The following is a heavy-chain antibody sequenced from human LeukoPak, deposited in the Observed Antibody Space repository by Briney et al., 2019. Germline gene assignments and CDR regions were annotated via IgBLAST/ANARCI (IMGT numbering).Heavy chain of an antibody. CDR2: ISFDGSNK. J-gene: IGHJ6*03. CDR3: AKDWAVATYLYYYMDV. CDR1: GFTFSSYG. V-gene: IGHV3-30*18. Sequence: PGGSLRLSCAASGFTFSSYGMHWVRQAPGKGLEWVAVISFDGSNKYYADSVKGRFTISRDNSKNTLFLQMNSLRAEDTALYYCAKDWAVATYLYYYMDVWGQGATVTVS. D-gene: IGHD6-19*01.